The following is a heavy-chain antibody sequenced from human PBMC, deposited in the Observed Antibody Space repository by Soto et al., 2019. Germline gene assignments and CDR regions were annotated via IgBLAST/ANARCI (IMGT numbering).Heavy chain of an antibody. CDR2: IYPGDSDT. V-gene: IGHV5-51*01. D-gene: IGHD5-18*01. J-gene: IGHJ4*01. Sequence: GESLKISCKGSGYSFSNYWIGWVRQMPGRGLEWMGIIYPGDSDTRYSPSFQGQVTISADQSISTAYLLLSTLKAADAAIDYCARQVEDEYRYGYVYWGHGPLVTVSS. CDR3: ARQVEDEYRYGYVY. CDR1: GYSFSNYW.